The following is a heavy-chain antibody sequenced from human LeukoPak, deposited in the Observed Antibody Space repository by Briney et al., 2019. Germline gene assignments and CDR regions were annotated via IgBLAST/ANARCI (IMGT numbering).Heavy chain of an antibody. D-gene: IGHD6-13*01. CDR2: ISYDGSNK. V-gene: IGHV3-30*04. Sequence: GGSLRLSCAASGFTFSSYAMHWVRQAPGKGLEWVAVISYDGSNKYYADSVKGRFTISRDNSKNTLYLQMNSLRAEDTAVYYCARESSKFRRFLEGAFDIWGQGTMVTVSS. J-gene: IGHJ3*02. CDR1: GFTFSSYA. CDR3: ARESSKFRRFLEGAFDI.